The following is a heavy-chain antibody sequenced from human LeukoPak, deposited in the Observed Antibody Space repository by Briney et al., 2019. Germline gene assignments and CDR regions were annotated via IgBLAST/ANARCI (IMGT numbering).Heavy chain of an antibody. CDR2: MSYDGSNA. V-gene: IGHV3-30-3*01. J-gene: IGHJ3*02. CDR1: GFTFSSYA. Sequence: GGSLRLSCAASGFTFSSYAMHWVRQAPGKGLEWVAVMSYDGSNAYYADSVKGRFTISRDNSKNTLYLQMNSLRAEDAAVYYCARTYYGSDSYYLPGIWGQGTMVTVSS. D-gene: IGHD3-10*01. CDR3: ARTYYGSDSYYLPGI.